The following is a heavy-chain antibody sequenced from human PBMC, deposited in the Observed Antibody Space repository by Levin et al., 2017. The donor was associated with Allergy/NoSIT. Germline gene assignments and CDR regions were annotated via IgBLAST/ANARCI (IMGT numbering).Heavy chain of an antibody. V-gene: IGHV4-59*01. CDR1: GGSISSYY. J-gene: IGHJ4*02. CDR3: ARGRYCSGGSCYYHFDY. D-gene: IGHD2-15*01. Sequence: ASETLSLTCTVSGGSISSYYWSWIRQPPGKGLEWIGYIYYSGSTNYNPSLKSRVTISVDTSKNQFSLKLSSVTAADTAVYYCARGRYCSGGSCYYHFDYWGQGTLVTVSS. CDR2: IYYSGST.